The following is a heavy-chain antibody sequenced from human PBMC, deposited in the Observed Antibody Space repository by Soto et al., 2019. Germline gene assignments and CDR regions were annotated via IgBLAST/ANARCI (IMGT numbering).Heavy chain of an antibody. CDR3: ARVWFGESSWFDP. CDR2: ICHSGNT. Sequence: SETLSLTCAVEGGSFNDDCWSWIRRPPGQGLEWIGYICHSGNTYYNPSLKSRVTTSLDRSKNQFSLNLSSVTAADTAVYYCARVWFGESSWFDPWGQGTLVTVSS. CDR1: GGSFNDDC. V-gene: IGHV4-30-2*01. D-gene: IGHD3-10*01. J-gene: IGHJ5*02.